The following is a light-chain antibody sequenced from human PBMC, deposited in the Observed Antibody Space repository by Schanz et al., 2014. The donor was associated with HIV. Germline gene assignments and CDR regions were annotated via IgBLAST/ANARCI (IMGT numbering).Light chain of an antibody. CDR1: NSDVGGYNY. CDR2: DVS. J-gene: IGLJ1*01. V-gene: IGLV2-11*01. Sequence: QSALTQPASLSGSPGQSITISCTEINSDVGGYNYVSWYQQHPGKAPKLMIYDVSKRPSGVPDRFSGSKSGNTASLTISGLQAEDEADYYCCSYAGSYTYVFGTGTKLTVL. CDR3: CSYAGSYTYV.